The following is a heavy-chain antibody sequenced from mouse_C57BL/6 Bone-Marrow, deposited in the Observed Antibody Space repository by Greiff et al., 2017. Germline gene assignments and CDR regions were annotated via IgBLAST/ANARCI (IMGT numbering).Heavy chain of an antibody. D-gene: IGHD1-1*01. J-gene: IGHJ4*01. Sequence: VHVKQSGTVLARPGASVKMSCKTSGYTFTSYWMHWVKQRPGQGLEWIGAIYPGNSDTSYNQKFKGKAKLTAVTSASTAYMELSSLTNEDSAVYSGTKTSSYRAMGYWGQGTSVTVSS. CDR1: GYTFTSYW. V-gene: IGHV1-5*01. CDR2: IYPGNSDT. CDR3: TKTSSYRAMGY.